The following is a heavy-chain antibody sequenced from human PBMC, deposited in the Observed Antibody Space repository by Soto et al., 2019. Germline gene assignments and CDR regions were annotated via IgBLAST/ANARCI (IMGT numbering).Heavy chain of an antibody. Sequence: GGSLRLSCAASGFTFSSYSMNWVRQAPGKGLEWVSYISSSSSTIYYADSVKGRFTISRDNAKNSLYLQMNSLRAEDTAVYYCARDRTRYYYYYMDVWGKGTTVTVSS. V-gene: IGHV3-48*01. D-gene: IGHD1-7*01. CDR1: GFTFSSYS. CDR2: ISSSSSTI. J-gene: IGHJ6*03. CDR3: ARDRTRYYYYYMDV.